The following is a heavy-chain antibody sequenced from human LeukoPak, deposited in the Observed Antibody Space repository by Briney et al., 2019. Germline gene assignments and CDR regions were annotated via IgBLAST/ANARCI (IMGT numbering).Heavy chain of an antibody. V-gene: IGHV1-2*02. J-gene: IGHJ4*02. CDR2: INPNSGGT. CDR1: GYTFTAYY. Sequence: GASVKVSCKASGYTFTAYYMHWVRQAPGRGLEWMGWINPNSGGTNYAQKFQGRVTMTRDTSISTAYMELSSLRSDDTAVYYCARGLGYCSSTSCYEDYWGQGTLVTVSS. D-gene: IGHD2-2*01. CDR3: ARGLGYCSSTSCYEDY.